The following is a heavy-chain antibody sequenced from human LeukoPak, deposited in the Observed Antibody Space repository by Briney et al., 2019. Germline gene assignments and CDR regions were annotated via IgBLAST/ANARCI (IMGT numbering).Heavy chain of an antibody. J-gene: IGHJ4*02. D-gene: IGHD3-22*01. CDR2: IYGGGST. V-gene: IGHV3-53*01. CDR3: AKGPRPGSSGYPNLDY. CDR1: GFTVSSNY. Sequence: GGSLTLSHAASGFTVSSNYMNWVRRAPGKGLEWVSLIYGGGSTNYADSVKGRFTISRDSSKNTLYLQMNSLRVEDTAVYYCAKGPRPGSSGYPNLDYWGQGTLVTVSS.